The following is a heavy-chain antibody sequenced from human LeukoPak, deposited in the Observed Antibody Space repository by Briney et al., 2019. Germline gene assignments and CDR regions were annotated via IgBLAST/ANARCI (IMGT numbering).Heavy chain of an antibody. V-gene: IGHV4-34*01. CDR2: INHRGST. D-gene: IGHD6-13*01. CDR3: AAEGGQQLVRAHY. CDR1: DGSFNGSFSGYF. Sequence: SETLSLTCAVYDGSFNGSFSGYFWSWLRQPPGKGLEWIGEINHRGSTNYNPSLKSRVTISLDTSKKQFSLTLISVTAADTAVYYCAAEGGQQLVRAHYWGQGTLVTVSS. J-gene: IGHJ4*02.